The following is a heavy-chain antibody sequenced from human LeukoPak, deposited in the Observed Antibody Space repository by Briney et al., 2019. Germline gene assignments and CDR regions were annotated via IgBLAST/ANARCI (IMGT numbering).Heavy chain of an antibody. Sequence: ASVKVSCRASGYTFPSYGISWVRQAPGQGLEWMGWISGYNGNTNYAQKFQGRVTMTTDTSTSTAYMELRSLRSDDTAVYYCARADIRAIASSGWYGFDYWGQGTLVTVSS. CDR1: GYTFPSYG. J-gene: IGHJ4*02. CDR2: ISGYNGNT. V-gene: IGHV1-18*01. D-gene: IGHD6-19*01. CDR3: ARADIRAIASSGWYGFDY.